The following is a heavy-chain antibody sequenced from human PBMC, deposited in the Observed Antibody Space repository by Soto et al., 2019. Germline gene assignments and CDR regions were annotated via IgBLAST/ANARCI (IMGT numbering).Heavy chain of an antibody. V-gene: IGHV1-18*01. J-gene: IGHJ5*02. D-gene: IGHD3-22*01. Sequence: QVQLVQSGAEVKQPGASVKVSCKTSGYSFSSFGISWVRQAPGQGLEWMGWISGYNGHPIEAQKFQGRLTMTIDTSTSTVYMELRSLRSDDTAVYYCAIESFHIYDSRRYHFWFVPLGQGTQVTVSS. CDR2: ISGYNGHP. CDR1: GYSFSSFG. CDR3: AIESFHIYDSRRYHFWFVP.